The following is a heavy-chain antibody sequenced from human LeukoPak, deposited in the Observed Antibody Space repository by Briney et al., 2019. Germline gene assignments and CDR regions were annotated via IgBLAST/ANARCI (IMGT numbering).Heavy chain of an antibody. V-gene: IGHV3-48*03. J-gene: IGHJ4*02. CDR1: GFTFSSYE. CDR3: ARAAMVRGVT. D-gene: IGHD3-10*01. CDR2: ISSSGSTI. Sequence: GGSLRLSCAASGFTFSSYEMNWVRQAPGEGLEWVSYISSSGSTIYSADSVKGPFTISRDNAKNAVYRQMNSLRAEDTAVYYCARAAMVRGVTWGQGTLVTVSS.